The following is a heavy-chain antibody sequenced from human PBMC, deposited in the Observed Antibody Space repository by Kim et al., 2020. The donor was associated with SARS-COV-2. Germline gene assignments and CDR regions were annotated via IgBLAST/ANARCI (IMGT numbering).Heavy chain of an antibody. CDR1: GGSVSSGSYY. CDR2: IYYSGST. V-gene: IGHV4-61*01. Sequence: SETLSLTCTVSGGSVSSGSYYWSWIRQPPGKGLEWIGYIYYSGSTNYNPSLKSRVTISVDTSKNQFSLKLSSVTAADTAVYYCARGTVLLWFGAPHGMDVWGQGTTVTVSS. J-gene: IGHJ6*02. D-gene: IGHD3-10*01. CDR3: ARGTVLLWFGAPHGMDV.